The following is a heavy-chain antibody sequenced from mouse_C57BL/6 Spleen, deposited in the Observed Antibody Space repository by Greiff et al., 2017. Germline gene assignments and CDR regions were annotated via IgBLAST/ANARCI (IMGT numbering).Heavy chain of an antibody. CDR3: TTMAYYAMDY. CDR1: GFNIKAYY. CDR2: IDPEDGDT. Sequence: EVQLQQSGAELVRPGASVKLSCTASGFNIKAYYMHWVKQRPEQVLEWIGRIDPEDGDTEYAPKFQGKATMTADTASNTAYLQLSSLTSEDTAVYYCTTMAYYAMDYWGQGTSVTVSS. J-gene: IGHJ4*01. V-gene: IGHV14-1*01.